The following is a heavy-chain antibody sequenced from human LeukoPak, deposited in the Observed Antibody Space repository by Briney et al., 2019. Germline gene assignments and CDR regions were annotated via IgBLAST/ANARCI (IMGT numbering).Heavy chain of an antibody. D-gene: IGHD2-15*01. V-gene: IGHV3-23*01. J-gene: IGHJ4*02. CDR3: TKNVPGRAIDY. Sequence: GGSLRLSCVASGFTFSSHAMSWVRQAPGKGLEWVSTVGTGFDTYYTDSVKGRFTISRDNTKNTLSLQMSSLRAEDTATYYCTKNVPGRAIDYWGQGTLVTVSS. CDR2: VGTGFDT. CDR1: GFTFSSHA.